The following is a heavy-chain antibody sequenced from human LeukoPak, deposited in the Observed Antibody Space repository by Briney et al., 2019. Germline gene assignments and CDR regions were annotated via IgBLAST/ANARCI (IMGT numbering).Heavy chain of an antibody. CDR2: ISGSGGST. J-gene: IGHJ4*02. D-gene: IGHD5-24*01. CDR3: AKLSGRDGSLHYFDY. V-gene: IGHV3-23*01. Sequence: GASLRLSCAASGFTFSSYAMSWVRQAPGKGLEWVSAISGSGGSTYYADSVKGRFTISRDNSKNTLYLQMNSLRAEDTAVYYCAKLSGRDGSLHYFDYWGQGTLVTVSS. CDR1: GFTFSSYA.